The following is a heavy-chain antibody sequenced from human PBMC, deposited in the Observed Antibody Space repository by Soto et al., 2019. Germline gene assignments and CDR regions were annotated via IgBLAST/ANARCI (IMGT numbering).Heavy chain of an antibody. CDR2: ISGSGGST. CDR1: VFTFSSYA. Sequence: QPGGSLRLSCASSVFTFSSYAMSCVRHSPGKWLEWVSAISGSGGSTYYADSVKGRFTISRDNSKNTLYLQMNSLRAEDTAVYYCAKEVWNHVAYFGYWGQGTLVTVS. CDR3: AKEVWNHVAYFGY. D-gene: IGHD1-1*01. V-gene: IGHV3-23*01. J-gene: IGHJ4*02.